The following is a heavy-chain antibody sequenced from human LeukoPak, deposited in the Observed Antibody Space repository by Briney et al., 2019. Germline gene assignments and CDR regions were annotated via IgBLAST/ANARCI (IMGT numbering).Heavy chain of an antibody. CDR3: ARGSSAGASLRHDY. CDR1: GFTFSSYW. J-gene: IGHJ4*02. CDR2: IKQDGSEE. V-gene: IGHV3-7*01. Sequence: PGGSLRLSCAASGFTFSSYWMSWVRQAPAKGLEWVANIKQDGSEENFVDSVKGRFTISRDNAKKSLYLQMNSLRAEDTAVYYCARGSSAGASLRHDYWGQGTLVTVSS. D-gene: IGHD1-26*01.